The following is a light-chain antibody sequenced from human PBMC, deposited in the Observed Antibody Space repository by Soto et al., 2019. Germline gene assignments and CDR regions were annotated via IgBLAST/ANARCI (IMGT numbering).Light chain of an antibody. J-gene: IGLJ1*01. Sequence: QSVLTQPASVSGSPGQSITISCTGTTSDIGDYNYVSWYLHLPDKVPKLIISLVSNRPSGVSNRFSGSESGNTASLTISGLQAEDEGDYYCTSWGIFGPGTKVTVL. V-gene: IGLV2-14*01. CDR2: LVS. CDR1: TSDIGDYNY. CDR3: TSWGI.